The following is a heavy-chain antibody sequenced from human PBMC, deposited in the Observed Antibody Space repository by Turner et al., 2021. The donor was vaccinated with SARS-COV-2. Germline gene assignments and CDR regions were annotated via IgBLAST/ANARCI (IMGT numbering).Heavy chain of an antibody. D-gene: IGHD2-15*01. V-gene: IGHV4-39*01. J-gene: IGHJ2*01. Sequence: QLQLQESGPGLVKPSETLSLTCTVSGGSISSSSHYWGWIRQPPGKGLEWIGSMYYSGSTYYNPSLKSRVTISVDTSKNQFSLKLSSVTAADTAVYYCARRSSRLGNWYFDLWGRGTLVTVSS. CDR3: ARRSSRLGNWYFDL. CDR1: GGSISSSSHY. CDR2: MYYSGST.